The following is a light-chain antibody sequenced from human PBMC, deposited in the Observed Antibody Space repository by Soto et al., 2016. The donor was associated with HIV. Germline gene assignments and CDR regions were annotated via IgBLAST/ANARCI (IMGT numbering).Light chain of an antibody. CDR2: AAS. CDR3: QQANSFPHT. V-gene: IGKV1-9*01. Sequence: DIQLTQSPSFLSASVGDRVTITCRASQDISSYLAWYQQKPGKAPKLLIYAASSLQSGVPSRFSGSGSGTDFTLTISSLQPEDFATYYCQQANSFPHTFGGGTKVEIK. J-gene: IGKJ4*01. CDR1: QDISSY.